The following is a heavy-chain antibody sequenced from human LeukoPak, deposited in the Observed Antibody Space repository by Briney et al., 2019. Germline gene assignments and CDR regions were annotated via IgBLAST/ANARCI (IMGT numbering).Heavy chain of an antibody. D-gene: IGHD3-22*01. CDR1: GFTFSSYE. CDR2: ISSGASTI. Sequence: GGSLRLSCAASGFTFSSYEMNWVRQAPGKGLEWVSYISSGASTIYYADSVKGRFTISRDNAKNSLYLQMNSLREEDTAVYYCASGHYYDYWGQGTLVTVSS. J-gene: IGHJ4*02. CDR3: ASGHYYDY. V-gene: IGHV3-48*03.